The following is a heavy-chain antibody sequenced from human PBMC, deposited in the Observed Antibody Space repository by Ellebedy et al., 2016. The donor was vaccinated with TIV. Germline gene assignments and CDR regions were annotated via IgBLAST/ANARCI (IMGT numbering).Heavy chain of an antibody. CDR1: GFTFNNYW. Sequence: PGGSLRLSCAASGFTFNNYWMSRVRQAPGKGLEWVANIHQDGSEEYYVDSLKGRFTISRDNAKNSLYLQMNSLRAEDTAVYYCARDFAVVGSWRPFDYWGQGTLVTVSS. CDR2: IHQDGSEE. J-gene: IGHJ4*02. CDR3: ARDFAVVGSWRPFDY. V-gene: IGHV3-7*01. D-gene: IGHD1-26*01.